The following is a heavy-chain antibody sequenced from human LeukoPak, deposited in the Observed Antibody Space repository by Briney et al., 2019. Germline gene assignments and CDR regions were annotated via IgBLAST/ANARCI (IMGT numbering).Heavy chain of an antibody. V-gene: IGHV3-21*01. J-gene: IGHJ4*02. CDR3: ARGGTGSRESLISY. CDR2: ISSTGDHI. D-gene: IGHD3-16*01. CDR1: GFIFSPYS. Sequence: PGGSLRLSCAASGFIFSPYSVNWVRQAPGKGLEWVSSISSTGDHISYADSVKGRFTISRDNAKNSLYLQMDSLRAEDTAVYYCARGGTGSRESLISYWGQGTLVTVSS.